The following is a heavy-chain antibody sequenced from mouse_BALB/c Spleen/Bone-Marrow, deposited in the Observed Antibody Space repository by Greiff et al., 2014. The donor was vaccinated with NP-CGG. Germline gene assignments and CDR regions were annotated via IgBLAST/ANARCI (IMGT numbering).Heavy chain of an antibody. J-gene: IGHJ4*01. CDR3: ARGYAMDY. CDR2: ILPGSGST. CDR1: GYTFSSYW. Sequence: LEESGAELMKPGASVKISCKATGYTFSSYWIEWVKQRPGHGLEWIGEILPGSGSTNYNEKFKGKATFTADTSSNTAYMQLSSLTSKDSAVYYCARGYAMDYWGQGTSVTVSS. V-gene: IGHV1-9*01.